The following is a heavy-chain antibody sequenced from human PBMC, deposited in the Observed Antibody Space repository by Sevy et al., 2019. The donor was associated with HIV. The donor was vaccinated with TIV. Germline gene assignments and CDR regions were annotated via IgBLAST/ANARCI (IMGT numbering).Heavy chain of an antibody. CDR1: GFIFNDYA. CDR3: AREGAPYRNIRYCSGDNCYYNWFDP. D-gene: IGHD2-15*01. J-gene: IGHJ5*02. Sequence: GGSLRLSCAASGFIFNDYAMHWVRQAPGKGLEWVAVISDDGNNKYYTDSVEGRFTISRDNSKDTLYLQRNSLRAVDTAIYYCAREGAPYRNIRYCSGDNCYYNWFDPWGQGTLVTVSS. CDR2: ISDDGNNK. V-gene: IGHV3-30*10.